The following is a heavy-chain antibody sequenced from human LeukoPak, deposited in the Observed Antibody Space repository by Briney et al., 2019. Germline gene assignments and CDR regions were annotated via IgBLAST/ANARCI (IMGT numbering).Heavy chain of an antibody. CDR2: ISSSSSTI. J-gene: IGHJ5*02. Sequence: PGGSLRLSCAASGFTFSSYSMNWVRQAPGKGLEWVSYISSSSSTIYYADSVKGRFTISRDNSKNTLYLQMNSLRAEDTAVYYCAKVSVQPGYSSGWSINWFDPWGQGTLVTVSS. CDR3: AKVSVQPGYSSGWSINWFDP. V-gene: IGHV3-48*01. CDR1: GFTFSSYS. D-gene: IGHD6-19*01.